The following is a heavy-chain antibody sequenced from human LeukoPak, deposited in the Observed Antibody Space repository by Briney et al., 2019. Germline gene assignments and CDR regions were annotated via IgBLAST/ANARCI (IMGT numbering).Heavy chain of an antibody. CDR1: GFIFTSSA. J-gene: IGHJ2*01. V-gene: IGHV1-58*01. Sequence: SVKVSCKASGFIFTSSAVQWVRQARGQRLEWIGWIVVGSGNTNYAQKFQERVTITRDMSTSTAYMELSSLRSEDTAVYYCAVAVAGIRYWYFDLWGRDTLVTVSS. CDR2: IVVGSGNT. CDR3: AVAVAGIRYWYFDL. D-gene: IGHD6-19*01.